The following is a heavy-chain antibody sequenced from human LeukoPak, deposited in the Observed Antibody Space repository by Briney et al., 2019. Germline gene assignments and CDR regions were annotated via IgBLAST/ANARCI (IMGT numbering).Heavy chain of an antibody. J-gene: IGHJ5*02. D-gene: IGHD2-15*01. Sequence: ASVKVSCKVSGYTLTELSMHWVRQAPGKGLEWVGGFDPEDGETIYAQEFQGRVTMTEDTSTDTAYMELSSLRSEDTAVYYCATNYGYCSGGSCYARWFNPWGQGTLVTVSS. CDR2: FDPEDGET. V-gene: IGHV1-24*01. CDR3: ATNYGYCSGGSCYARWFNP. CDR1: GYTLTELS.